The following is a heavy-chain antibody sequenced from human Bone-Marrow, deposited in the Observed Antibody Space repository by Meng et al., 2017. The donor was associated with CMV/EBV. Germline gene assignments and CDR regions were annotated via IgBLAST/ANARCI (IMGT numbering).Heavy chain of an antibody. D-gene: IGHD3-3*01. J-gene: IGHJ4*02. CDR1: GFTFSSYA. V-gene: IGHV3-30-3*01. Sequence: LSLTCAASGFTFSSYAMHWVRQAPGKGLEWVAVISYDGSNKYYADSVKGRFTISRDNSKNTLYLQMNSLRAEDTAVYYCARGGYDFWSGYLFDYWGQGPLVTVYS. CDR3: ARGGYDFWSGYLFDY. CDR2: ISYDGSNK.